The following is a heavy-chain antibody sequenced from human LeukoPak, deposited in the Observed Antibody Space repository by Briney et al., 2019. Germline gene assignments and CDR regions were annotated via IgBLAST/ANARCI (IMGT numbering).Heavy chain of an antibody. V-gene: IGHV1-2*02. CDR2: INPNSGGT. Sequence: ASVKVSCKASGDTFSAYYIHRVRQAPGQGLEWMGWINPNSGGTNYAQRFQGRVTMTSDTSISTVYMDLNGLRSDDTAIYYCARDPQIVYGDFHMDVWGKGTTVTVSS. D-gene: IGHD4-17*01. CDR3: ARDPQIVYGDFHMDV. J-gene: IGHJ6*03. CDR1: GDTFSAYY.